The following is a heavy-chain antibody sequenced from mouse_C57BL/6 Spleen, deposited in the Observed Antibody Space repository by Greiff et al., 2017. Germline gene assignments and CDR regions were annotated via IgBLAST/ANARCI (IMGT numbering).Heavy chain of an antibody. Sequence: QVQLQQSGPELVKPGASVKISCKASGYAFSSSWMNWVKQRPGPGLEWIGRIYPGDGDTNYNGKFKGKATLTADKSSSTAYMQLSSLTSEDSAVEFCAPMVTTSWFADWGQGTLVTVSA. CDR3: APMVTTSWFAD. CDR1: GYAFSSSW. J-gene: IGHJ3*01. D-gene: IGHD2-2*01. V-gene: IGHV1-82*01. CDR2: IYPGDGDT.